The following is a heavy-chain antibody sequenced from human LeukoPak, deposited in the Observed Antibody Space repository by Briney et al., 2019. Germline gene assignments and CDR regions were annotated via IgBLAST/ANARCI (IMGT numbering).Heavy chain of an antibody. J-gene: IGHJ4*02. CDR3: ASVRGVVVVTSTTYIFDF. CDR2: ISSAGHT. Sequence: SETLSLTCTVSDNSISGSSYYWGWIRQSPGKDLEWIGSISSAGHTYYNPSLYSRVTISVDTSKNQFSLNLQSVTAADTAVYYCASVRGVVVVTSTTYIFDFWGQGTLVTVTS. V-gene: IGHV4-39*01. D-gene: IGHD2-15*01. CDR1: DNSISGSSYY.